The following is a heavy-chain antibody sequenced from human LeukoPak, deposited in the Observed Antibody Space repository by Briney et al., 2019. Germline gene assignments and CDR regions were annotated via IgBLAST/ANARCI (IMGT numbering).Heavy chain of an antibody. CDR2: INHSGST. D-gene: IGHD3-10*01. V-gene: IGHV4-34*01. J-gene: IGHJ4*02. Sequence: TSETLSLTCAVYGGSFSGYYWSWIRQPPGKGLEWMGEINHSGSTNYNPSLKSRVTISVDTSKNQFSLRLSSVPAADTAVYYCARAAIAQPPVPATPTRHYGSGSSDFDYWGQGTLVTVSS. CDR3: ARAAIAQPPVPATPTRHYGSGSSDFDY. CDR1: GGSFSGYY.